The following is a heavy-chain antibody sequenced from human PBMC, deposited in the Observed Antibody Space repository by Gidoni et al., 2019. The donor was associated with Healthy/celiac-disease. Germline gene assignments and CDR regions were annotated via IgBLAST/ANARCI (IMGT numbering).Heavy chain of an antibody. CDR1: GGSISSSSYY. CDR2: IYYSGST. V-gene: IGHV4-39*01. CDR3: ASRASSSSWSPDY. J-gene: IGHJ4*02. Sequence: QLQLQESGPGLVKPSETLPLTCTVSGGSISSSSYYWGWIRQPPGKGLEWIGSIYYSGSTYYNPSLKSRVTISVDTSKNQFSLKLSSVTAADTAVYYCASRASSSSWSPDYWGQGTLVTVSS. D-gene: IGHD6-13*01.